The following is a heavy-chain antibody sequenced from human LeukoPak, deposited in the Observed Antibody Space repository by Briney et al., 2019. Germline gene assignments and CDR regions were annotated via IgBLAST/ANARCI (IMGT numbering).Heavy chain of an antibody. CDR3: ARGIRVVTPTSPHYYFDY. V-gene: IGHV4-59*01. CDR2: IYYSGST. CDR1: GGSISSYY. Sequence: SETLSLTCTVSGGSISSYYWSWIRQPPGKGLEWIGYIYYSGSTNYNPSLKSRVTISVDTSKSQFSLKLSSVTAADTAVYYCARGIRVVTPTSPHYYFDYWGQGTLVTVSS. J-gene: IGHJ4*02. D-gene: IGHD4-23*01.